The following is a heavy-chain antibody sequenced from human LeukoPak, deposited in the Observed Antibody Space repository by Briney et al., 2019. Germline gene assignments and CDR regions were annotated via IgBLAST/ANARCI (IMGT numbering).Heavy chain of an antibody. Sequence: GGSLRLSCKASGFTFRDYGFHWVRQAPGKGLEWMALIRKDAGKTYYADSVKGRFSISRDISKNTLYLQMNSLRTEDTAVYYCARVRLGEISGWYIFDDWGQGTLVAVSS. CDR1: GFTFRDYG. CDR3: ARVRLGEISGWYIFDD. CDR2: IRKDAGKT. D-gene: IGHD6-19*01. V-gene: IGHV3-30*02. J-gene: IGHJ4*02.